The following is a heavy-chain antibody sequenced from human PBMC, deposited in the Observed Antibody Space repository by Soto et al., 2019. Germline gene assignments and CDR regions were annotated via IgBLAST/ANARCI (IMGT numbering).Heavy chain of an antibody. CDR2: ISWNSGSI. J-gene: IGHJ6*02. Sequence: GGSLRLSCAASGFTFDDYAMHWVRQAPGKGLEWVSGISWNSGSIGYADSVKGRFTISRDNAKNSLYLQMNSLRAEDTALYYCAKAELSCDVYYYYGIYFCGQRTTVTVSS. CDR3: AKAELSCDVYYYYGIYF. V-gene: IGHV3-9*01. CDR1: GFTFDDYA. D-gene: IGHD2-8*02.